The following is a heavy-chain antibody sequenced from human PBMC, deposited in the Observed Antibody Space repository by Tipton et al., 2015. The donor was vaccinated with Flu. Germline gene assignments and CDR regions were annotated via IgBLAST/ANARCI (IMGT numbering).Heavy chain of an antibody. Sequence: SLRLSCAASGFTFGDYWLHWVRQAPGKGLGWVANINQDGSVNYYVDSVKGRFTISRDNAKNSLYLQMNNLRAEDTAVYYCGRAIGGSSSHWGQGTLVTVSS. V-gene: IGHV3-7*01. CDR1: GFTFGDYW. D-gene: IGHD2-2*01. CDR3: GRAIGGSSSH. J-gene: IGHJ4*02. CDR2: INQDGSVN.